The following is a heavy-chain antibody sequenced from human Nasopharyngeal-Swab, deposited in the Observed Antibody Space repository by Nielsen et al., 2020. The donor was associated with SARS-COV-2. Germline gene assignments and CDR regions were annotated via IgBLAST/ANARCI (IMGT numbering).Heavy chain of an antibody. V-gene: IGHV4-61*01. CDR3: ARGLQGPTYYYGMDV. Sequence: SETLSLTCTVSGDSVSSGSYYWSWIRQPPGKEVEWIGYIYNSGSTNYNPSLKSRVSISVDTSKNQFSLKLSSVTAADTAVYYCARGLQGPTYYYGMDVWGQGTTVTVS. CDR2: IYNSGST. J-gene: IGHJ6*02. CDR1: GDSVSSGSYY.